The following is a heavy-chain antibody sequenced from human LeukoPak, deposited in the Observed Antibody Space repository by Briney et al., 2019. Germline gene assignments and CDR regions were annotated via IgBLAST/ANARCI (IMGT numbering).Heavy chain of an antibody. CDR2: IYSGGST. Sequence: GGSLRLSCAASGFTVRSNYMSWVRQAPGKGLEWVSVIYSGGSTYYADSVKGRFTLSRDNSKNTLYLQMNSLRAEDTAVYYCARAPVVRGPFDYWGQGTLVTVSS. CDR1: GFTVRSNY. D-gene: IGHD3-10*01. J-gene: IGHJ4*02. CDR3: ARAPVVRGPFDY. V-gene: IGHV3-53*05.